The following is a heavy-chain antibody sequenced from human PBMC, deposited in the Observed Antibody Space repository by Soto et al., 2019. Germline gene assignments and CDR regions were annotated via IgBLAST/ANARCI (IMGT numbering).Heavy chain of an antibody. CDR2: ISSTTHYI. CDR1: GFTFTRYS. V-gene: IGHV3-21*06. Sequence: PGGSLRLSCAASGFTFTRYSMNWARQAPGKGLEWVSSISSTTHYIYYADSMRGRFTISRDNAKNAVYLEMNSLRAEDAAVYYCAREYEDLTSNFDYWGQGTLVTVSS. J-gene: IGHJ4*02. CDR3: AREYEDLTSNFDY. D-gene: IGHD3-3*01.